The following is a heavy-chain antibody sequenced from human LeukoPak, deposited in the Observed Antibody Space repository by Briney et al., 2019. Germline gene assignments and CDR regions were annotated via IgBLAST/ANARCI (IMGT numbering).Heavy chain of an antibody. CDR2: INSNSGGT. CDR3: AREVGAAAAGSTEYFQH. D-gene: IGHD6-13*01. CDR1: GYTFTGYY. V-gene: IGHV1-2*02. J-gene: IGHJ1*01. Sequence: ASVKVSCKASGYTFTGYYMRWVRQAPGQGLEWMGWINSNSGGTNYAQKFQGRVTMTRDTSISTAYMELSRLRSDDTAVYYCAREVGAAAAGSTEYFQHWGQGTLVTVSS.